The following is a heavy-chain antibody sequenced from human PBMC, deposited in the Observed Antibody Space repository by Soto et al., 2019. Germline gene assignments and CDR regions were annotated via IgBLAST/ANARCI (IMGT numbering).Heavy chain of an antibody. CDR1: GGSISGGGYY. V-gene: IGHV4-31*03. CDR3: ARDRFGELFHGMDV. CDR2: IYYSGST. J-gene: IGHJ6*02. D-gene: IGHD3-10*01. Sequence: TLSLTCTVSGGSISGGGYYGSWIRQHPGKGLEWIGYIYYSGSTYYNPSLKSRVTISVDTSKNQFSLKLSSVTAADTAVYYCARDRFGELFHGMDVWGQGTTVTVSS.